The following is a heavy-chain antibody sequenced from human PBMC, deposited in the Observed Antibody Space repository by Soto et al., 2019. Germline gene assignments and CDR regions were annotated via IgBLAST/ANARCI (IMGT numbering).Heavy chain of an antibody. CDR3: ARDLWRGPNYDFWSGYYPYYYYGMDV. Sequence: QVQLVESGGGVVQPGRSLRLSCAASGFTFSSYAMHWVRQAPGKGLEWVAVISYDGSNKYYADSVKGRFTISRDNSKNPLYLQMNSLRAEDTAVYYCARDLWRGPNYDFWSGYYPYYYYGMDVWGQGTTVTVSS. J-gene: IGHJ6*02. CDR2: ISYDGSNK. CDR1: GFTFSSYA. V-gene: IGHV3-30-3*01. D-gene: IGHD3-3*01.